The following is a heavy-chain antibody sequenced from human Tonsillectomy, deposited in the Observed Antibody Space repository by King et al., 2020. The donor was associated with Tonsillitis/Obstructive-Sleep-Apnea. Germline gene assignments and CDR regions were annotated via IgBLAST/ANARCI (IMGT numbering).Heavy chain of an antibody. CDR1: GGSISSSSYY. V-gene: IGHV4-39*01. CDR2: IYYSGST. D-gene: IGHD3-22*01. Sequence: PLQESGPGLVKPSETLSLTCTVSGGSISSSSYYWGWIRQPPGKGLEWIGSIYYSGSTYYNPSLKSRVTISVDTSKNQFSLKLSSVTAADTAVYYCARHLPSSGYYYVHAFDIWGQGTMVTVSS. CDR3: ARHLPSSGYYYVHAFDI. J-gene: IGHJ3*02.